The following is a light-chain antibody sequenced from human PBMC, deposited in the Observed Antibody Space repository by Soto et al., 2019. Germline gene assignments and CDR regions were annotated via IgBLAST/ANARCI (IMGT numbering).Light chain of an antibody. CDR3: QQTYSAILT. CDR1: QYITTF. Sequence: DLQMTQFPSSLSASVGDRVTLTCRASQYITTFVNWYQQQPGKAPKLLIYGASTLQSGVPSRFSGSGSGTEFTLTISSLQSEDFATYYCQQTYSAILTFGPGTKVDIK. CDR2: GAS. V-gene: IGKV1-39*01. J-gene: IGKJ3*01.